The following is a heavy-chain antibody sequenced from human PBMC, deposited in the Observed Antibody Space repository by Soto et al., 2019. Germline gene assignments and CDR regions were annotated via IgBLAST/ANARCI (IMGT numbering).Heavy chain of an antibody. D-gene: IGHD5-18*01. J-gene: IGHJ4*02. Sequence: PGGSLRLSCAASGFTFTRYSMNWVRQAPGKGLEWVSSISSTTNYIYYGDSMKGRFTISRDNAKNSLYLEMNSLRAEDTAVFYCGRGGSDSPMAPGYWGQGTLVTVSS. V-gene: IGHV3-21*06. CDR3: GRGGSDSPMAPGY. CDR1: GFTFTRYS. CDR2: ISSTTNYI.